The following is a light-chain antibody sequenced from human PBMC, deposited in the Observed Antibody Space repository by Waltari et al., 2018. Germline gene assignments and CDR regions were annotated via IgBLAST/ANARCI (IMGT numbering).Light chain of an antibody. CDR3: QQSYSSLYT. Sequence: SSLSASVGDRVTITCRASQSISTYLNWFQQKPGEAPKLLIYAASSLQGGVPSRFSGSGSGTDFTLTITSLQPEDFATYFCQQSYSSLYTFGQGTKLEI. J-gene: IGKJ2*01. V-gene: IGKV1-39*01. CDR1: QSISTY. CDR2: AAS.